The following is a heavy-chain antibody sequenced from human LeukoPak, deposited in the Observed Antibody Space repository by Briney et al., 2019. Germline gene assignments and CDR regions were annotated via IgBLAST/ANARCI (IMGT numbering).Heavy chain of an antibody. Sequence: GGSLRLSCAASGFTFSSYAMHWVRQAPGKGLEWVAVISYDGSNKYYADSVKGRFTISGDNSKNTLYLQMNSLRAEDTAVYYCARDPGGSGSYADYWGQGTLVTVSS. CDR3: ARDPGGSGSYADY. CDR2: ISYDGSNK. V-gene: IGHV3-30-3*01. CDR1: GFTFSSYA. D-gene: IGHD1-26*01. J-gene: IGHJ4*02.